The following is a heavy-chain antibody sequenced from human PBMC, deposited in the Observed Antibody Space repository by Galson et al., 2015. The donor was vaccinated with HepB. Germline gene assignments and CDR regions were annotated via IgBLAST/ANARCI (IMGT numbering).Heavy chain of an antibody. J-gene: IGHJ4*02. CDR1: TFIFSTYS. CDR2: ISASGGST. V-gene: IGHV3-23*01. CDR3: ATYRDRWYFDS. D-gene: IGHD5-24*01. Sequence: SLRLSCAASTFIFSTYSMDWVRQAPGKGLEWVSGISASGGSTYYADSVKGRFIISRDNSKSILELQMNSLRAEDTAVYYCATYRDRWYFDSWGQGTLVTVSS.